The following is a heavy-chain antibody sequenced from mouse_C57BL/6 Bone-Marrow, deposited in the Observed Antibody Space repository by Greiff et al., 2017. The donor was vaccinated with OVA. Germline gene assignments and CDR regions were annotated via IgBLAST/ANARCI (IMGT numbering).Heavy chain of an antibody. D-gene: IGHD1-2*01. CDR1: GYSITSGYY. J-gene: IGHJ1*03. CDR2: ISYDGSN. V-gene: IGHV3-6*01. Sequence: DVKLVESGPGLVKPSQSLSLTCSVTGYSITSGYYWNWIRQFPGNKLEWMGYISYDGSNNYNPSLKNRISITRDTSKNQFFLKLNSVTTEDTATYYCALLRPRYFDVWGTGTTVTVSS. CDR3: ALLRPRYFDV.